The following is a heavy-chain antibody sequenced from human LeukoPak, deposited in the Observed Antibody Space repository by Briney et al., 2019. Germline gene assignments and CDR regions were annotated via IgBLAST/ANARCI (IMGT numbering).Heavy chain of an antibody. Sequence: ASVKVSCKASGYTFTSYAMHWVRQAPGQRLEWMGWINAGNGNTKYSQKFQGRVTMTRDTSTSTVYMELSSLRSEDTAVYYCARAPDIVVVPAAINWFDPWGQGTLVTVSS. V-gene: IGHV1-3*01. D-gene: IGHD2-2*01. J-gene: IGHJ5*02. CDR1: GYTFTSYA. CDR2: INAGNGNT. CDR3: ARAPDIVVVPAAINWFDP.